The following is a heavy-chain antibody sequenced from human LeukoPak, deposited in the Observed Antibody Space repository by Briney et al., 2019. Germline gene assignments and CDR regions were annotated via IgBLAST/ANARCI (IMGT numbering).Heavy chain of an antibody. D-gene: IGHD6-13*01. V-gene: IGHV3-30*04. CDR1: GFTSSSYA. CDR3: ARESIAAADVFDY. CDR2: ISYDGRNK. J-gene: IGHJ4*02. Sequence: PGGSLRLSCAASGFTSSSYALHWIRQAPGKGREWVAVISYDGRNKYYADSVKGRFTISRDNSSNTLYLQMNRLRAEDTAVYYCARESIAAADVFDYWGQGTLVTVSS.